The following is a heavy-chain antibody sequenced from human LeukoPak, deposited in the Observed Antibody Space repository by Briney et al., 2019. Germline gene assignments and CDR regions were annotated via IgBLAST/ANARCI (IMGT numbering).Heavy chain of an antibody. CDR1: GDSVSSGAYY. CDR2: IYYSGST. CDR3: ARGYSGSYGRFDY. V-gene: IGHV4-61*08. J-gene: IGHJ4*02. Sequence: SETLSLTCTVSGDSVSSGAYYWSWIRQPPGKGLEWIGYIYYSGSTSYNPSLKSRVTISVDTSKNQFSLKLSSVTAADTAVYYCARGYSGSYGRFDYWGQGTLVTVSS. D-gene: IGHD1-26*01.